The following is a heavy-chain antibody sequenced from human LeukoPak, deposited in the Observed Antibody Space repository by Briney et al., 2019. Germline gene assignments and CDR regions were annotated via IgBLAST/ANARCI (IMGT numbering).Heavy chain of an antibody. CDR2: IIPILGIA. D-gene: IGHD3-22*01. CDR1: GYTFTSYD. V-gene: IGHV1-69*04. J-gene: IGHJ4*02. CDR3: ARTYYYDSSGMSFDY. Sequence: ASVKVSCKASGYTFTSYDINWVRQATGQGLEWMGRIIPILGIANYAQKFQGRVTITADKSTSTAYMELSSLRSEDTAVYYCARTYYYDSSGMSFDYWGQGTLVTVSS.